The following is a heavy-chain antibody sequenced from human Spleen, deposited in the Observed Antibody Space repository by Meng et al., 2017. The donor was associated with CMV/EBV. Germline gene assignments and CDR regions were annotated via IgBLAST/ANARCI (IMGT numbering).Heavy chain of an antibody. CDR2: IYYSGST. CDR1: GGSISSSSYY. V-gene: IGHV4-39*01. D-gene: IGHD2-2*01. CDR3: MRGREIVVVPAATGSRTYYSYAMDV. Sequence: SETLSLTCTVSGGSISSSSYYWGWIRQPPGKGLEWIGSIYYSGSTYYNPSLKSRVTISVDTSKNQFSLKLSSVTAADTAVYYCMRGREIVVVPAATGSRTYYSYAMDVWGQGTTVTVSS. J-gene: IGHJ6*02.